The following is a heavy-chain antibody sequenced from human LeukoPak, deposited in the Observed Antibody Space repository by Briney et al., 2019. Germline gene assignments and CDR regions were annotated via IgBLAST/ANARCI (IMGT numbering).Heavy chain of an antibody. CDR3: ARDKGSDGIDF. CDR2: IRRSGTAI. V-gene: IGHV3-48*03. D-gene: IGHD1-26*01. J-gene: IGHJ4*02. CDR1: GFTFDDYG. Sequence: GGSLRLSCAASGFTFDDYGMNWVRQAPGKGLEWVSYIRRSGTAIYYADSVKGRFTISRDDAKNSLYLQMNSLRAEDTAVYYCARDKGSDGIDFWGQGTLVTVSS.